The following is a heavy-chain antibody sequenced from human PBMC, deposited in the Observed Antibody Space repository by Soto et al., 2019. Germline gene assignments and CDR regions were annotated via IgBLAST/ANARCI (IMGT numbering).Heavy chain of an antibody. V-gene: IGHV1-69*05. J-gene: IGHJ4*02. CDR2: IIPIFGTA. CDR3: ASVNVTLDL. Sequence: SVKVSCKASGGTFSSYAISWVRQAPGQGLEWMGGIIPIFGTANYAQKFQGRVTISRDTSKNRVSLELRSVTAADTAVYYCASVNVTLDLWGLGTLVTVSS. D-gene: IGHD2-21*02. CDR1: GGTFSSYA.